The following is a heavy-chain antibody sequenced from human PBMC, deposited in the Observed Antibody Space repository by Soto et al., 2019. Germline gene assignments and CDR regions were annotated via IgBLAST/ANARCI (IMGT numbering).Heavy chain of an antibody. D-gene: IGHD3-22*01. CDR1: GFTFSSYS. CDR2: ISSSSSTI. CDR3: ARGLYYYDTGGYYF. V-gene: IGHV3-48*02. J-gene: IGHJ4*02. Sequence: EVQLVESGGGLVQPGGSLRLSWAASGFTFSSYSMKWVRQAAGTRKEWVSYISSSSSTIYYAYSVKGRFTISRDNAKNSLYLQMNSLRDEDTAVYYCARGLYYYDTGGYYFGGQGTLVTVSS.